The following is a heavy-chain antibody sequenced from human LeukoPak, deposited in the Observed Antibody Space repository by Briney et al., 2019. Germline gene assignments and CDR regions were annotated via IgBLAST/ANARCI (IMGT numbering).Heavy chain of an antibody. J-gene: IGHJ4*02. Sequence: GGSLRLSCAASGYTFDDYAMHWVRQAPGKGLEWVSGISWNSGSIGYADSVKGRFTISRDSAKNSLYLQMNSLRAEDVALYYCAKAATIFGVVSPGFDYWGQGTLVTVSS. CDR1: GYTFDDYA. CDR3: AKAATIFGVVSPGFDY. CDR2: ISWNSGSI. V-gene: IGHV3-9*03. D-gene: IGHD3-3*01.